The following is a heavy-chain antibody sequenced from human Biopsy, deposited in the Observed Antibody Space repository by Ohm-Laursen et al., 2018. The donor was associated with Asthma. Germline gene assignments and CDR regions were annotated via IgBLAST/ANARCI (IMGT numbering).Heavy chain of an antibody. CDR3: AKDVFPGWELRRGPDY. Sequence: SLRLSCAAPGFGFSNYGMHWVRQAPGKGLDWVAVISFDGTNRNYTDSVKGRFTISRDNSRNTLHLQMNSLRAEDTAVYYCAKDVFPGWELRRGPDYWGQGTLVTVSS. D-gene: IGHD1-26*01. CDR2: ISFDGTNR. V-gene: IGHV3-30*18. CDR1: GFGFSNYG. J-gene: IGHJ4*02.